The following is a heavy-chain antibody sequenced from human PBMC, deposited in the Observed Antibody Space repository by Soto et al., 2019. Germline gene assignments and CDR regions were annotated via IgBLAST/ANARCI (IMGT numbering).Heavy chain of an antibody. J-gene: IGHJ4*02. CDR3: ARGVKRYYDFWSGYYG. CDR2: IYHSGST. V-gene: IGHV4-4*02. D-gene: IGHD3-3*01. CDR1: GGSISSSNW. Sequence: SETLSLTCAVFGGSISSSNWWSWVRQPPGKGLEWIGEIYHSGSTNYNPSLKSRVTISVDKSKNQFSLKLSSVTAADTAVYYCARGVKRYYDFWSGYYGWGQGTLVTVSS.